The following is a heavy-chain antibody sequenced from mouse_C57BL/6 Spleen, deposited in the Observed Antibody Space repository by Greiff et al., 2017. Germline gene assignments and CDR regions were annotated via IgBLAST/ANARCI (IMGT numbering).Heavy chain of an antibody. Sequence: EVMLVESGAELVRPGASVKLSCTASGFNIKDDYMHWVKQRPEQGLEWIGWIDPENGDTEYASKFQGKATITADTSSNTAYLQLSSLTSEDTAVYYCTTGGKPFAYWGQGTLVTVSA. CDR2: IDPENGDT. CDR3: TTGGKPFAY. J-gene: IGHJ3*01. CDR1: GFNIKDDY. V-gene: IGHV14-4*01.